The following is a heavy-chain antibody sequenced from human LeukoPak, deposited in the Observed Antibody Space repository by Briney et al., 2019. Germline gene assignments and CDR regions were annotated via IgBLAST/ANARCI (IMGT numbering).Heavy chain of an antibody. CDR3: ASYYDSSGYYPFDY. CDR1: GGSISSYY. CDR2: IYYSGGT. D-gene: IGHD3-22*01. J-gene: IGHJ4*02. V-gene: IGHV4-59*01. Sequence: SETLSLTCTVSGGSISSYYWSWIRQPPGKGLEWIGYIYYSGGTNYNPSLKSRVTISVDTFKNQFSLELSSVTAADTAVYYCASYYDSSGYYPFDYWGQGTLVTVSS.